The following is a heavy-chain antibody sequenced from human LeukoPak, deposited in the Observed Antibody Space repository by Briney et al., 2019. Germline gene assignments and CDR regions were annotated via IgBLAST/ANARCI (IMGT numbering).Heavy chain of an antibody. CDR2: MSFDGSHE. D-gene: IGHD2-15*01. Sequence: GGSLRLSCVASGLTFSNSAMHWVRQAPGKGLEWVAIMSFDGSHERYGDSVKGRFTLSRDNSKNTLYLQINSLRTEDTAVYYCARGGKCSDGKCYLIDYWGQGTLVTVSS. CDR1: GLTFSNSA. J-gene: IGHJ4*02. V-gene: IGHV3-30*04. CDR3: ARGGKCSDGKCYLIDY.